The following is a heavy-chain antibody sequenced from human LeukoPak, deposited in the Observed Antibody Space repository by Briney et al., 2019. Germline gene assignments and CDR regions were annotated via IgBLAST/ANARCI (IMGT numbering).Heavy chain of an antibody. V-gene: IGHV1-58*02. Sequence: TSVKVSCKASGFTFTSSAMQWVRQARGQRLEWIGWIVVGSGNTNYAQKFQERVTITRDMSTSTAYMELSSLRSEDTAVYYCARDRDYYDSSALLDYWGQGTLVTVSS. CDR2: IVVGSGNT. CDR3: ARDRDYYDSSALLDY. CDR1: GFTFTSSA. J-gene: IGHJ4*02. D-gene: IGHD3-22*01.